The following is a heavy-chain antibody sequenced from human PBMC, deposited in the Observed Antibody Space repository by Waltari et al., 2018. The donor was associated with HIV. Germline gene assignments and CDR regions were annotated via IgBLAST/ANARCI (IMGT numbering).Heavy chain of an antibody. CDR2: MYHSGST. CDR1: GYSISSGYY. V-gene: IGHV4-38-2*02. Sequence: QVQLQESGPGLVKPSETLSLTCTVSGYSISSGYYWGGIRQPPGKGLEWIGSMYHSGSTYYNPSLKSRVTMSVDTSKNQFSLKLSSVTAADTAVYYCARRSGEYWYFDLWGRGTLVTVSS. J-gene: IGHJ2*01. CDR3: ARRSGEYWYFDL. D-gene: IGHD7-27*01.